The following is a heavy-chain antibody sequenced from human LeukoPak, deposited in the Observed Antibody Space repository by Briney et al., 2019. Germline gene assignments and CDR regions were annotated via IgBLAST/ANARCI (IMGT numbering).Heavy chain of an antibody. CDR1: GYTFTGYY. CDR3: ARDQPLVRFDY. Sequence: ASVKVSCKASGYTFTGYYMHWVRQAPGQGLEWMGWINPNSGGTNYALKFQGRVTMTRDTSISTAYMELSRLRSDDTAVYYCARDQPLVRFDYWGQGTLVTVSS. D-gene: IGHD6-13*01. J-gene: IGHJ4*02. CDR2: INPNSGGT. V-gene: IGHV1-2*02.